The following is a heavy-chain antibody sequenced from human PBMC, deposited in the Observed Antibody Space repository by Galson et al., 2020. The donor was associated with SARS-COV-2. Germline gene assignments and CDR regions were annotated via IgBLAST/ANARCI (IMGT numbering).Heavy chain of an antibody. CDR3: ESPVMITFGGVIVSDWFDP. V-gene: IGHV3-11*01. Sequence: NSGGSLRLSCAASGFTFSDYYMSWIRQAPGKGLEWVSYISSSGSTIYYADSVKGRFTISRDNAKNSLYLQTNSLRAEDTAVYYCESPVMITFGGVIVSDWFDPWGQGTLVTVSS. D-gene: IGHD3-16*02. J-gene: IGHJ5*02. CDR2: ISSSGSTI. CDR1: GFTFSDYY.